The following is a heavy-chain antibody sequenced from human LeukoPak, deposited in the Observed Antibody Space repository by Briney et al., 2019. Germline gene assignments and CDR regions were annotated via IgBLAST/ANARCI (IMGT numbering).Heavy chain of an antibody. J-gene: IGHJ5*02. CDR3: ARDPGDTIFRT. CDR2: IYYSGST. D-gene: IGHD3-9*01. CDR1: GGSISSGDYY. V-gene: IGHV4-30-4*01. Sequence: KPSETLSLTCTVSGGSISSGDYYWSWIRQPPGKGLEWIGYIYYSGSTYYNPSHKSRVTISVDTSKNQFSLKLSSVTAADTAVYYCARDPGDTIFRTWGQGTLVTVSS.